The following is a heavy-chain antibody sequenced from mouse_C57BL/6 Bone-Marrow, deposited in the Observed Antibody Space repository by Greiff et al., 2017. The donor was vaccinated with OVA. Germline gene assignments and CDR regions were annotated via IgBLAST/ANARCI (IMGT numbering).Heavy chain of an antibody. CDR2: IYPRSGNT. CDR1: GYTFTSYG. Sequence: VQLQESGAELARPGATVTLSCKASGYTFTSYGISWVKQRTGQGLEWIGEIYPRSGNTYYNEKFKGKATLTADKSSSTAYMELRSLTSEDSAVYFCAEGNGYYGYWGQGTTLTVSS. D-gene: IGHD2-3*01. CDR3: AEGNGYYGY. J-gene: IGHJ2*01. V-gene: IGHV1-81*01.